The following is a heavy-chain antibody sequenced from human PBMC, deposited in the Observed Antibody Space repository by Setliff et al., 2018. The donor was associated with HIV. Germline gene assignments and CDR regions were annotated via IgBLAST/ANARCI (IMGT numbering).Heavy chain of an antibody. V-gene: IGHV4-38-2*02. Sequence: KPSETLSLTCAVSGYSITSGYYWGWIRQPPGEGLEWIGNMYDGGTPHYNPSLKSRVTVSLDTSRNQFSLRLTSVTAADTAVYFCAREPDYWSQGTLVTVSA. CDR2: MYDGGTP. CDR3: AREPDY. J-gene: IGHJ4*02. CDR1: GYSITSGYY.